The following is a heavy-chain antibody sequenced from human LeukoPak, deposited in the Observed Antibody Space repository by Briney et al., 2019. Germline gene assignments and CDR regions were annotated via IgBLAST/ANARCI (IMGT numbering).Heavy chain of an antibody. J-gene: IGHJ4*02. V-gene: IGHV4-59*05. D-gene: IGHD3-10*01. CDR2: IYYSGST. Sequence: PSETLSLTCTVSGGSISSYYWNWIRQPAGKGLEWIGSIYYSGSTYYNPSLKSRVTISVDTSKNQFSLKLSSVTAADTAVYYCARQGQYYGSGSYYNRYYFDYWGQGTLVTVSS. CDR3: ARQGQYYGSGSYYNRYYFDY. CDR1: GGSISSYY.